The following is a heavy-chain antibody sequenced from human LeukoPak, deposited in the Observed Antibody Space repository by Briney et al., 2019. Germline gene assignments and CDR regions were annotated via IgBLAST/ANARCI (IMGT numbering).Heavy chain of an antibody. CDR1: GFTFNTYA. D-gene: IGHD3-10*02. Sequence: GGSLRLSCAASGFTFNTYAMTWVRQAPGKGLEWISSISASGGTTYYADSVKGRLSISRDNSKNTLYLQMHSLRAEDTAVYYCAELGITMIGGVWGKGTTVTISS. CDR2: ISASGGTT. V-gene: IGHV3-23*01. J-gene: IGHJ6*04. CDR3: AELGITMIGGV.